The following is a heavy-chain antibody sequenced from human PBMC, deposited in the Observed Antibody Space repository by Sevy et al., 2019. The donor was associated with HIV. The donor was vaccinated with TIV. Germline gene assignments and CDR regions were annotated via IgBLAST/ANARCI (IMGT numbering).Heavy chain of an antibody. Sequence: GGSLRLSCAASGFTFSTHAMHWVRQAPGKGLEWVALISYDGSHKYYADSVKGRFTISRDDSKNTLSLQMNSLRPEATAVYYCAILGVDCVSTNCYGMRSLSFDFWGQGTLVTVSS. CDR2: ISYDGSHK. V-gene: IGHV3-30-3*01. D-gene: IGHD2-2*01. CDR3: AILGVDCVSTNCYGMRSLSFDF. CDR1: GFTFSTHA. J-gene: IGHJ4*02.